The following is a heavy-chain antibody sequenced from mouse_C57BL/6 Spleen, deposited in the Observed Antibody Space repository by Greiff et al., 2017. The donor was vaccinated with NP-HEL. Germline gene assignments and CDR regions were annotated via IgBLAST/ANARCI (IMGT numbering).Heavy chain of an antibody. CDR2: IDPEDGDT. CDR1: GFNIKDYY. D-gene: IGHD1-1*01. J-gene: IGHJ4*01. Sequence: EVQLQQSGAELVRPGASVKLSCTASGFNIKDYYMHWVKQRPEQGLEWIGRIDPEDGDTEYAPKFQGKATMTADTSSNTAYLQLSSLTSEDTAVYYCTPRVLREGYAMDYWGQGTSVTVSS. CDR3: TPRVLREGYAMDY. V-gene: IGHV14-1*01.